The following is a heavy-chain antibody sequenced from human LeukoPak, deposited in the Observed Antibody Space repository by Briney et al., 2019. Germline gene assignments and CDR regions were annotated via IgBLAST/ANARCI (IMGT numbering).Heavy chain of an antibody. CDR3: AKFSVFCSSGRCYSSFDY. J-gene: IGHJ4*02. CDR1: GFTFSSYD. CDR2: IGGSGGST. D-gene: IGHD2-15*01. Sequence: GGSLRLSCVGSGFTFSSYDISWVRQAPGEGLEWVSTIGGSGGSTYYADSVKGRFTISRDNSKNTLYLQMNRLRAEDTAVYYCAKFSVFCSSGRCYSSFDYWGQGTLVTVSS. V-gene: IGHV3-23*01.